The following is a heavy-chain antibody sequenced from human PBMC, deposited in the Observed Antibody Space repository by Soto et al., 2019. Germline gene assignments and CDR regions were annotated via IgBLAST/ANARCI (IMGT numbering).Heavy chain of an antibody. CDR1: GSSISSGDYH. V-gene: IGHV4-30-4*08. Sequence: TLSLTCTVSGSSISSGDYHWSWIRQPPGKGLEWIGFVYYTGNTYYNPSLKSRVTISVDTSKNQFSLKLSSVTPEDTAIYYCARIVGGAPDHWGRGTLVTVSS. D-gene: IGHD3-16*01. CDR2: VYYTGNT. CDR3: ARIVGGAPDH. J-gene: IGHJ5*02.